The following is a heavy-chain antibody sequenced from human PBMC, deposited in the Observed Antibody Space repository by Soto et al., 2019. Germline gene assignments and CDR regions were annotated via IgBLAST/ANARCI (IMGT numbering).Heavy chain of an antibody. V-gene: IGHV4-34*01. D-gene: IGHD6-13*01. J-gene: IGHJ5*02. CDR1: GGSFSGYY. CDR2: IKLSGST. CDR3: ATYSSSRGKWFDP. Sequence: QVHLQQWGAGLLKPSETLSLTCAVYGGSFSGYYWSWIRQPPGKGLEWIGEIKLSGSTNYNPSLKSRVTMSVDTSKNQFSLKLSSVTAADTAVYYCATYSSSRGKWFDPWGQGTVVTVSS.